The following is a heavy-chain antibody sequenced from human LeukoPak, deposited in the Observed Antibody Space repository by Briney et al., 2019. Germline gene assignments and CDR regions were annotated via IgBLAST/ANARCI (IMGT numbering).Heavy chain of an antibody. J-gene: IGHJ3*02. CDR1: GFTFSSHG. CDR3: ARDWYDNTDAFDI. V-gene: IGHV3-30*02. Sequence: GGSLRLSCAASGFTFSSHGMHWVRQAPGKGLEWVAFMPYDGNNKYYADSVKGRFTISRDNAKNSLYLQMNSLRAEDTAVYYCARDWYDNTDAFDIWGQGTMVTVSS. CDR2: MPYDGNNK. D-gene: IGHD3-9*01.